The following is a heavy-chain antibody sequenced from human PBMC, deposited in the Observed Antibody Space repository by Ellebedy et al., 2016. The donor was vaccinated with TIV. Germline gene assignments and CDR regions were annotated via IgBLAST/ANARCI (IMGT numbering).Heavy chain of an antibody. Sequence: SLKISXAASGFTFDDYAMHWVRQAPGKGLEWVSGISWNSGSIGYADSVKGRFTISRDNAKNSLYLQMNSLRAEDTALYYCAKDSSFYGSGSSKYGMDVWGQGTTVTVSS. J-gene: IGHJ6*02. CDR2: ISWNSGSI. CDR1: GFTFDDYA. V-gene: IGHV3-9*01. CDR3: AKDSSFYGSGSSKYGMDV. D-gene: IGHD3-10*01.